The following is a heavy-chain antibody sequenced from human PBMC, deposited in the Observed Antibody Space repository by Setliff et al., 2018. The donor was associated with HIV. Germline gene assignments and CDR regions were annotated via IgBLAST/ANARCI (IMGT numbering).Heavy chain of an antibody. Sequence: SETLSLTCTRRVSGGSISTYHWSWIRQPPGKGLEWIGYIYKSGSTNYSPSLKSRVTISPGTSKNQFSLKLTSVTAADTAVYYCARLSDTAMASFDSWGQGILVTVS. J-gene: IGHJ4*02. CDR1: GGSISTYH. CDR2: IYKSGST. CDR3: ARLSDTAMASFDS. D-gene: IGHD5-18*01. V-gene: IGHV4-59*08.